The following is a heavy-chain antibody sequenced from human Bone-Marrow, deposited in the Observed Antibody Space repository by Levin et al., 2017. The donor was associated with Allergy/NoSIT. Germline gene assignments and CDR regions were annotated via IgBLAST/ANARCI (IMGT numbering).Heavy chain of an antibody. Sequence: SQTLSLTCTVSGGAIPSGNYYWSWIRQPAGKALEWIGRINMSGNTYYNPSLKSRVSISVDTSKNLFSLRLSSVTAADTAMYYCAKGNWFDAFDLWGQGTMVAVSS. J-gene: IGHJ3*01. V-gene: IGHV4-61*02. CDR2: INMSGNT. CDR1: GGAIPSGNYY. D-gene: IGHD3-9*01. CDR3: AKGNWFDAFDL.